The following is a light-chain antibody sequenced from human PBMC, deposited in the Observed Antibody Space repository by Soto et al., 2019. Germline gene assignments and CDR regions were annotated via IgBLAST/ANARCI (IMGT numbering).Light chain of an antibody. Sequence: QSALTQPASVSGSPGQSITISCTGTSSDIGAYNYVSWYQQHPGKAPKLMIYDVNIRPSGVSNRFSGSKSGNTASLTISGLQAEDEADYYCTSWTTSTTMIFGGETKLTVL. CDR3: TSWTTSTTMI. CDR2: DVN. CDR1: SSDIGAYNY. J-gene: IGLJ2*01. V-gene: IGLV2-14*03.